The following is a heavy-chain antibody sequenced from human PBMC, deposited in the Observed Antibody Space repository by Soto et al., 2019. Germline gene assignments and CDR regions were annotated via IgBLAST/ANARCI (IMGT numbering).Heavy chain of an antibody. CDR2: IYYSGST. V-gene: IGHV4-59*08. Sequence: SETMSVTCTVAGGYIISYYWSWIRQHTGKGLEWIGYIYYSGSTNYNPSLKSRVTISVDTSKNQFSLKLSSVTAADTAVYYCARMYGSGSDYTPAFYWYFDLWGRGTLVTVSS. J-gene: IGHJ2*01. CDR1: GGYIISYY. CDR3: ARMYGSGSDYTPAFYWYFDL. D-gene: IGHD3-10*01.